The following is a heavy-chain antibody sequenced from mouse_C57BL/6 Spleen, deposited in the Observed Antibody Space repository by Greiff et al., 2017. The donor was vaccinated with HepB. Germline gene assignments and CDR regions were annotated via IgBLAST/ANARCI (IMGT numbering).Heavy chain of an antibody. D-gene: IGHD2-5*01. J-gene: IGHJ1*03. CDR1: GYTFTSYW. CDR3: ARRGSNYLYWYFDV. V-gene: IGHV1-59*01. Sequence: VKLQQPGAELVRPGTSVKLSCKASGYTFTSYWMHWVKQRPGQGLEWIGVIDPSDSYTNYNQKFKGKATLTVDTSSSTAYMQLSSLTSEDSAVYYCARRGSNYLYWYFDVWGTGTTVTVSS. CDR2: IDPSDSYT.